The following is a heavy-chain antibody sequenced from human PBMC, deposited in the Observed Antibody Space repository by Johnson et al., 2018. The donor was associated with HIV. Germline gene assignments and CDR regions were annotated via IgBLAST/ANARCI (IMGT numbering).Heavy chain of an antibody. D-gene: IGHD2-15*01. CDR2: IYSGDTT. CDR3: ARDRRVSREGYCSGGTCYPYIAYPNAFDI. CDR1: GFTVSSNY. J-gene: IGHJ3*02. Sequence: MLLVESGGDLVQPGGSLRLSCVASGFTVSSNYLSWVRQAPGKGLEWVSVIYSGDTTYYADSMRGRFTISRDNSKNTLYLHLNSLRAEDTAVYYCARDRRVSREGYCSGGTCYPYIAYPNAFDIWGQGTMVTVSS. V-gene: IGHV3-66*01.